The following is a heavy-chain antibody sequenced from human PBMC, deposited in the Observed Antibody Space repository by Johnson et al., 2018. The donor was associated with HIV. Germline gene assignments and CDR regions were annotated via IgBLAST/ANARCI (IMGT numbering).Heavy chain of an antibody. J-gene: IGHJ3*02. V-gene: IGHV3-33*08. D-gene: IGHD5-24*01. CDR2: IWNDGSNK. CDR1: GFSVSNTY. Sequence: QVQLVESGGGLVQSGGSLRLSCGASGFSVSNTYMNWVRQAPGKGLEWVAIIWNDGSNKFYADSVKGRFTISRDNSKNTVYLQMSSLRAEDTAVYFCVRDRSWLQSIPDFFDIWGQGTMVTVSS. CDR3: VRDRSWLQSIPDFFDI.